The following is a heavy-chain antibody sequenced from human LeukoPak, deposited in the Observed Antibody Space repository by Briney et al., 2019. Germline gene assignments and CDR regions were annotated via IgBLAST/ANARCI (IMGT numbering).Heavy chain of an antibody. CDR2: ISISGSQI. CDR3: ARDRVIDAFDI. Sequence: GGSLRLSCAVSGFIFSSYSMNWVRQAPGKGLEWVASISISGSQIYYADSVKGRFTISRDNAKNSLYLQMNSLRAEDTAVYYCARDRVIDAFDIWGKGTTVTVSS. CDR1: GFIFSSYS. D-gene: IGHD2-21*01. J-gene: IGHJ3*02. V-gene: IGHV3-21*01.